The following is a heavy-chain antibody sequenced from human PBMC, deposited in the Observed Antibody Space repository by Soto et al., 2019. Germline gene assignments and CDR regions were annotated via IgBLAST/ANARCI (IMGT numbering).Heavy chain of an antibody. CDR3: ARDIGDPLGYHWFDP. D-gene: IGHD2-21*02. CDR1: GGSISSYY. Sequence: QVQLQESGPGLVKPSETLSLTCTVSGGSISSYYWSWIRQPPGKGLEWIGYIYYSGSTNYNPSLKSRVTISVDTSKNQFSLKLSSVTAADTAVYYCARDIGDPLGYHWFDPWGQGTLVTVSS. V-gene: IGHV4-59*01. CDR2: IYYSGST. J-gene: IGHJ5*02.